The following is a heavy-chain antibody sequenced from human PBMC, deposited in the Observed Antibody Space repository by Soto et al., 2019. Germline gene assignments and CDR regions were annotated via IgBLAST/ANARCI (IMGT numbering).Heavy chain of an antibody. Sequence: GSLRLSCAASGFTFSSYSMNWVRQAPGKGLEWVSSISSSSSYIYYADSVKGRFTISRDNAKNSLYLQMNSLRAEDTAVYYCARDRPYGYAFDIWGQGTMVTVSS. CDR3: ARDRPYGYAFDI. CDR2: ISSSSSYI. CDR1: GFTFSSYS. D-gene: IGHD3-16*01. V-gene: IGHV3-21*01. J-gene: IGHJ3*02.